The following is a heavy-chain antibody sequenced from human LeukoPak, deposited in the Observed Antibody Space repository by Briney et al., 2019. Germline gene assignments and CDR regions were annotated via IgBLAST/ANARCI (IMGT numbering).Heavy chain of an antibody. J-gene: IGHJ4*02. D-gene: IGHD2-2*01. V-gene: IGHV3-48*02. CDR1: GFNFSSYA. CDR3: ARRDCSSTSCFYSFDY. Sequence: GGSLRLSCAASGFNFSSYAMHWVRQAPGKGLEWVSYISSSSSTIYYADSVKGRFTVSRDNAKNSLYLQMNSLRDEDTAVYYCARRDCSSTSCFYSFDYWGQGTLVTVSS. CDR2: ISSSSSTI.